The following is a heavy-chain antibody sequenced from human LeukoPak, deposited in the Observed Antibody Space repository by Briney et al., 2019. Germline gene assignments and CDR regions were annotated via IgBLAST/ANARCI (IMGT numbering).Heavy chain of an antibody. CDR1: GGTFSSYA. D-gene: IGHD6-13*01. CDR3: ARTLVRIAAAGTGSFDP. J-gene: IGHJ5*02. Sequence: ASVKVSCKASGGTFSSYAISWVRQVPGQGLEWMGGIIPIFGTANYAQKFQGRVTITTDESTSTAYMELSSLRSEDTAVYYCARTLVRIAAAGTGSFDPWGQGTLVTVSS. V-gene: IGHV1-69*05. CDR2: IIPIFGTA.